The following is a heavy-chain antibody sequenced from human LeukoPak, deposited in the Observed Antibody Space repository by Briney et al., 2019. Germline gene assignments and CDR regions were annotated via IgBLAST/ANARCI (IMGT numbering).Heavy chain of an antibody. D-gene: IGHD3-9*01. V-gene: IGHV3-23*05. Sequence: PGGALRVSCEASGFTFSSFAMTWVRQAPGKGLEWVSAINKDGSSTHYADSVKGRFTISRDNSKNTLYLQMYSLRAEDTAIYYCADRPIGMTGKPNYYFDYWGQGTLVTVSS. CDR1: GFTFSSFA. CDR3: ADRPIGMTGKPNYYFDY. CDR2: INKDGSST. J-gene: IGHJ4*02.